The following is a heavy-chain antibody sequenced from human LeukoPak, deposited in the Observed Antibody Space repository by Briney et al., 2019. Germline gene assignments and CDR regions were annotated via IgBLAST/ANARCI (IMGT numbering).Heavy chain of an antibody. V-gene: IGHV3-66*01. CDR2: IYSGGDT. CDR3: AVGSTSVYTYGYLVY. D-gene: IGHD5-18*01. Sequence: GGSLRLSCAASGFTVSSDYMSWVRHAPGKGLEWVSLIYSGGDTYYADSVKGRFTISRDDSKKTLYLQMNSLRPEDTAVYYCAVGSTSVYTYGYLVYWGQGTLVTVSS. CDR1: GFTVSSDY. J-gene: IGHJ4*02.